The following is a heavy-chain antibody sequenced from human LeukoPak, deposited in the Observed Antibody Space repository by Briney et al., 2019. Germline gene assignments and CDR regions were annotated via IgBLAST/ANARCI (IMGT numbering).Heavy chain of an antibody. CDR1: GGSISSYY. D-gene: IGHD6-13*01. Sequence: SETLSLTCTVSGGSISSYYWSWIRQPPGKGLEWIGYIYYSGSTNYNPSLKSRVTISVDTSKNQFSLKLSSVTAADTAVYYCARGWKYSSSWHYWGQGTLVTVSS. CDR2: IYYSGST. V-gene: IGHV4-59*12. J-gene: IGHJ4*02. CDR3: ARGWKYSSSWHY.